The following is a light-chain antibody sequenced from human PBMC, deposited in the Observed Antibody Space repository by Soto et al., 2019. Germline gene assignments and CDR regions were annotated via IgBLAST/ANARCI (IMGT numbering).Light chain of an antibody. J-gene: IGLJ3*02. Sequence: QSALAQPASVSGSVGQSITISCTGTSSDIGGYKYVSWYQQHPGKAPKRIIFEVSNRPSGVSDRFSGSNSGNTASLTISGLQAEDEADYYCTSYSRYRVLVFGGGTKVTVL. CDR2: EVS. V-gene: IGLV2-14*01. CDR1: SSDIGGYKY. CDR3: TSYSRYRVLV.